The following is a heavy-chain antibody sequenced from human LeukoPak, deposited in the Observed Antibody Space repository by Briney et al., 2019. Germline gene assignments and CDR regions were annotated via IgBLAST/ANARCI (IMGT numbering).Heavy chain of an antibody. Sequence: SETLSLTCTVSGDSINSYYWSWIRQPPGKGPEWIACISSSGSTDYNPSLKSRVTMSLDTSKNQFSLNLRSVTAADMAIYYCVRDQLGSGNYFDYWSQGTLVTVSS. CDR1: GDSINSYY. J-gene: IGHJ4*02. CDR3: VRDQLGSGNYFDY. CDR2: ISSSGST. V-gene: IGHV4-59*01. D-gene: IGHD1-1*01.